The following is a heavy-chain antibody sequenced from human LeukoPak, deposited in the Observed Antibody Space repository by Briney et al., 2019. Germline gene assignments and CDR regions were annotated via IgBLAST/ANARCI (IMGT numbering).Heavy chain of an antibody. CDR3: ARAHWRYYGSGSYGDAFDI. CDR2: ISSGNSYI. J-gene: IGHJ3*02. V-gene: IGHV3-21*01. Sequence: GGSLRLSCAASGFTFSSSSMNWVRQSPGKGLEWISLISSGNSYIFYADSVKGRFTISRDNAKNSLYLQMNSLRAEDTAVYYCARAHWRYYGSGSYGDAFDIWGQGTMVTVSS. CDR1: GFTFSSSS. D-gene: IGHD3-10*01.